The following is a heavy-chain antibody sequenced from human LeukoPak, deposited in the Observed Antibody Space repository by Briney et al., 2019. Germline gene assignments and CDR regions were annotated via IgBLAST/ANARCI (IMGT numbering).Heavy chain of an antibody. D-gene: IGHD6-19*01. CDR3: ARTSTSSSGWYDY. Sequence: ASVKVSCKSSGYTFTSYDINWVRQATGQGLEWMGWMNPNSGNTGYAQKFQGRVTMTRNTSISTAYMELSSLRSEDTAVYYCARTSTSSSGWYDYWGQGTLVTVSS. CDR2: MNPNSGNT. V-gene: IGHV1-8*01. CDR1: GYTFTSYD. J-gene: IGHJ4*02.